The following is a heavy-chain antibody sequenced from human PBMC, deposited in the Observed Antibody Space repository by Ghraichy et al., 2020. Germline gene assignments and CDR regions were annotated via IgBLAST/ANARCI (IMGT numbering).Heavy chain of an antibody. J-gene: IGHJ6*02. CDR2: IKHDGSEK. CDR3: ARDRQPAKWIVLDV. D-gene: IGHD3-16*02. CDR1: GFTFSNNW. V-gene: IGHV3-7*01. Sequence: GESLNISCAASGFTFSNNWMSWVRQAPGKGLEWVANIKHDGSEKFHLDSVKGRFTISRDNAKNSVYLQMNSLRVEDTAVYYCARDRQPAKWIVLDVWGQGTTGTVSS.